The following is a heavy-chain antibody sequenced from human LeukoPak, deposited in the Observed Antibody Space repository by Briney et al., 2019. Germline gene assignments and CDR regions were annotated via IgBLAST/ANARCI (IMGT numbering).Heavy chain of an antibody. CDR3: ARGRPSPFYYFDY. Sequence: PGGSLRLSCAASGFTFSSYGMHWVRQAPGKGLEWVAVIWYDGSNKYYADSVKGRFTISRDNSKNTLYLQMNSLRAEDTAVYYCARGRPSPFYYFDYWGQGTLVTVSS. V-gene: IGHV3-33*01. J-gene: IGHJ4*02. CDR1: GFTFSSYG. CDR2: IWYDGSNK.